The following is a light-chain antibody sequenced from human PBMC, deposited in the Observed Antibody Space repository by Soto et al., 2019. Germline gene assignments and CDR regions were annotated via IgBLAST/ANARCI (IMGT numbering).Light chain of an antibody. CDR2: VAS. CDR1: QSVICTF. CDR3: QQHQSSPPTYT. J-gene: IGKJ2*01. V-gene: IGKV3-20*01. Sequence: EIVLTQSPGTLSLSAGERATLSCRASQSVICTFSAWYQQKPGQAPRLLIYVASNRATGIPDRFSASGSATAFTLTISSLEPEDFAVYYCQQHQSSPPTYTFGQGTKLEI.